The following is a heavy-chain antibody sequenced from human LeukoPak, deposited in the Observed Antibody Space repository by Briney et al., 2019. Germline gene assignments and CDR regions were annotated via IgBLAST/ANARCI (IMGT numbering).Heavy chain of an antibody. J-gene: IGHJ3*02. V-gene: IGHV4-39*07. CDR1: GGSISSSSYY. CDR2: IYYSGST. D-gene: IGHD6-25*01. CDR3: ARVTATLDAFDI. Sequence: PSETLSLTCTVSGGSISSSSYYWGWIRQPPGKGLEWIGSIYYSGSTYYNPSLKSRVTISVDTSKNQFSLKLSSVTAADTAVYYCARVTATLDAFDIWGQGTMVTVSS.